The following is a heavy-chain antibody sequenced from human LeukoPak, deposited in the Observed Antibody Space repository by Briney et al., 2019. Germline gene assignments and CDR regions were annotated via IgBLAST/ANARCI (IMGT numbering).Heavy chain of an antibody. CDR3: AREGLRGRRYYDILTGPNWFDP. CDR1: GGSISSSNW. V-gene: IGHV4-4*02. CDR2: IYHSGSI. Sequence: SGTLSLTCAVSGGSISSSNWWSWVRQPPGKGLEWIGEIYHSGSINYNPSLKSRVTISVDKSKNQFSLKLSSVTAADTAVYYCAREGLRGRRYYDILTGPNWFDPWGQGTLVTVSS. J-gene: IGHJ5*02. D-gene: IGHD3-9*01.